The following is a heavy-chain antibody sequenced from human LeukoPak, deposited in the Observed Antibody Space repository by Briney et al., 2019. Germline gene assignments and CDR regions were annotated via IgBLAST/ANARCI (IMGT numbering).Heavy chain of an antibody. CDR3: ARADIAAAGTPRTYFDY. CDR2: ISYDGSNK. D-gene: IGHD6-13*01. V-gene: IGHV3-30-3*01. Sequence: PGRSLRLSCAASGFTFSSYAMHWVRQDPGKGLKWVAVISYDGSNKYYADYVKGRFTISRDNSKNTQYLQMNSLRAEDTAVYYCARADIAAAGTPRTYFDYWGQGTLVTVSS. J-gene: IGHJ4*02. CDR1: GFTFSSYA.